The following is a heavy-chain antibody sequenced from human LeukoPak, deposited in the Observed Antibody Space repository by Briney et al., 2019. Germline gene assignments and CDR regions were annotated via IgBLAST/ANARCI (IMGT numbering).Heavy chain of an antibody. CDR3: ARHSRRVVVFDY. D-gene: IGHD2-15*01. CDR1: GDSISSYY. Sequence: SETLSLTCTVSGDSISSYYWSWIRQPPGKGLEWIGYIYYSGSTNYNPSLKSRVTISVDTSKNQFSLKLSSVTAADTAVYYCARHSRRVVVFDYWGQGTLVTVSS. J-gene: IGHJ4*02. CDR2: IYYSGST. V-gene: IGHV4-59*08.